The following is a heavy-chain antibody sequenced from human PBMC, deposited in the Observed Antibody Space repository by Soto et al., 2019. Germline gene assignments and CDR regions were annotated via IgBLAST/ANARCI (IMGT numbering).Heavy chain of an antibody. J-gene: IGHJ3*02. V-gene: IGHV3-23*01. CDR3: AKTTTLHRAFDI. CDR1: GFTFSSYD. Sequence: EVQLLESGGGLVQPGGSLRLSCAASGFTFSSYDMSWVRQAPGKALECVSGISGSGGSTYYADSVNGRFTISRDNSKTTLYLQMNSRRAEDTAVYYCAKTTTLHRAFDIWGQGKMVTVSS. CDR2: ISGSGGST. D-gene: IGHD4-17*01.